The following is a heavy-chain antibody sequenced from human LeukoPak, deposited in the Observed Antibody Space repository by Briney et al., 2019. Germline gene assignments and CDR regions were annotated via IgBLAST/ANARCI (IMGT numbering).Heavy chain of an antibody. Sequence: VASVKVSCKASGYTFTGYYMHWVRQAPGQGLEWMGWINPNSGGTNYAQKFQGRVTMTRDTSISTAYMELSRLRSDDTAVYYCARSEIYCSSTSCYLDYWGQGTLVTVSS. J-gene: IGHJ4*02. CDR3: ARSEIYCSSTSCYLDY. D-gene: IGHD2-2*01. CDR1: GYTFTGYY. V-gene: IGHV1-2*02. CDR2: INPNSGGT.